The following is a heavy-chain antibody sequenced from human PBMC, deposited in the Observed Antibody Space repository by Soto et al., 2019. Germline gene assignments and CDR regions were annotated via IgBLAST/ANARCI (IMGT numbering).Heavy chain of an antibody. V-gene: IGHV3-23*01. CDR3: AKKGYYDTSGYPIRYFDY. CDR2: ISGGGDST. CDR1: GFTFKSYA. Sequence: GGSLRLSCAASGFTFKSYAMSWVRQAPGKGLEWVSTISGGGDSTDYADSVKGRFTISRDNSKNTLYLQMNSLRAEDTAVYYCAKKGYYDTSGYPIRYFDYWGQGTLVTVSS. D-gene: IGHD3-22*01. J-gene: IGHJ4*02.